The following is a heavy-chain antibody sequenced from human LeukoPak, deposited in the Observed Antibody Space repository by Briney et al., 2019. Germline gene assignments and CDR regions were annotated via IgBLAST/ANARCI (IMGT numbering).Heavy chain of an antibody. CDR1: GLTFSSYS. D-gene: IGHD6-13*01. Sequence: GGSLRLSCAASGLTFSSYSMNWVRQAPGKGLEWVSSISSSSSYIYYADSVKGRFTISRDNAKNSLYLQMNSLRAEDTAVYYCARGLLAAADTSYYFDYWGQGTLVTVSS. CDR3: ARGLLAAADTSYYFDY. V-gene: IGHV3-21*01. J-gene: IGHJ4*02. CDR2: ISSSSSYI.